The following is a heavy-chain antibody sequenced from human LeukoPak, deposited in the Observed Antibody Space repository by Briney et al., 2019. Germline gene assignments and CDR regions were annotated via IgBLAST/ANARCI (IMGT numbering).Heavy chain of an antibody. Sequence: SLRLSCAASGVTFSSYEMNWVRQAPGKRLEWVSYISSSGSTIYYADSVKGRFTISRDNAKNSLYLRMNSLRAEDTAVYYCARAPYYDSSGYLDYWGQGTLVTVSS. CDR2: ISSSGSTI. CDR3: ARAPYYDSSGYLDY. J-gene: IGHJ4*02. CDR1: GVTFSSYE. D-gene: IGHD3-22*01. V-gene: IGHV3-48*03.